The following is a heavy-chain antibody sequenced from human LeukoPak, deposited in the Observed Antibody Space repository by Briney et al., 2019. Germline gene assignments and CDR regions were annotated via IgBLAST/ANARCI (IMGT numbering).Heavy chain of an antibody. CDR2: TNTAGNTI. Sequence: GGSLRLSCAASGFTFRDYFMSWIRQAPGKGLEWVAYTNTAGNTIYYADSMKGRFTISRDNAKNSLYLQMNSLRAEDTALYYCAKGGGYDILTGYNHFDYWGQGTLVTVSS. CDR3: AKGGGYDILTGYNHFDY. CDR1: GFTFRDYF. D-gene: IGHD3-9*01. V-gene: IGHV3-11*01. J-gene: IGHJ4*02.